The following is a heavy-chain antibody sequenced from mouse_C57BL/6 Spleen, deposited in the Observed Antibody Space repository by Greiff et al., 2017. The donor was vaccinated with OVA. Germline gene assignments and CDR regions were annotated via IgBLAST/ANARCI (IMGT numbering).Heavy chain of an antibody. J-gene: IGHJ1*03. D-gene: IGHD2-4*01. CDR2: IDPSDSYT. Sequence: QVQLQQPGAELVMPGASVKLSCKASGYTFTSYWMHWVKQRPGQGLEWIGEIDPSDSYTNYNQKFKGKSTLTVDKSSSTAYMQLSSLTSEDSAVHYCARYDYGAFDVWGTGTTVTVSS. CDR3: ARYDYGAFDV. V-gene: IGHV1-69*01. CDR1: GYTFTSYW.